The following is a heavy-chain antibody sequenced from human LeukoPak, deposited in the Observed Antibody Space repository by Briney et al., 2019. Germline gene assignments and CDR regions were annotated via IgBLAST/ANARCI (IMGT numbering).Heavy chain of an antibody. CDR1: GFTFSGHW. V-gene: IGHV3-7*01. CDR3: TRDRSRAEDD. Sequence: GGSLRLSCAASGFTFSGHWMSWVRQAPGKGLEWVANTNQGGSDKYYVDSVKGRFTISRDNANNLLYLQMNSLRGEDTAVYYCTRDRSRAEDDWGQGTLVTVSS. D-gene: IGHD1-14*01. J-gene: IGHJ4*02. CDR2: TNQGGSDK.